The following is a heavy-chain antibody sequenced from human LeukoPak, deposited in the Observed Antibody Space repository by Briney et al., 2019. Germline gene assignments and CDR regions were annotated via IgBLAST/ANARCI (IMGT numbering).Heavy chain of an antibody. CDR1: GFTFSSYA. Sequence: ARSLRLSCAASGFTFSSYAMEWVRQAPGKGREWVAVISYDGTNKYYTDSVKGRFTISRDNSKHTMYLQMNSLRAEDTAVYYCARDSVLWSSTSCPDYWGQGTLVTVSS. V-gene: IGHV3-30*04. D-gene: IGHD2-2*01. J-gene: IGHJ4*02. CDR2: ISYDGTNK. CDR3: ARDSVLWSSTSCPDY.